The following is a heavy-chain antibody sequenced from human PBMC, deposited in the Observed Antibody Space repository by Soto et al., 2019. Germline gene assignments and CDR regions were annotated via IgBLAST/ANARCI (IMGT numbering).Heavy chain of an antibody. V-gene: IGHV6-1*01. CDR1: VDTVSSNSVA. CDR2: TYYRSRWYS. D-gene: IGHD2-15*01. Sequence: SQTLSITCVGSVDTVSSNSVAWNWFMHSPSIFIEWLGRTYYRSRWYSDYAVSVRSRIDINADTSKNQVSLQLNSVTPEDTAVYYCARSEEDSDYYYYGMDVWGQGTTVPVSS. CDR3: ARSEEDSDYYYYGMDV. J-gene: IGHJ6*02.